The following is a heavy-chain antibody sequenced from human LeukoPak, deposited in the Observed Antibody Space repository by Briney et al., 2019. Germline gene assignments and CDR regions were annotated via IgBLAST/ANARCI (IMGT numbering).Heavy chain of an antibody. Sequence: SETLSLTCAVYGGSFSGYYWGWIRQPPGKGLEWIGSIYYSGSTYYNPSLKSRVTIPVDTSKNQFSLKLSSVTAADTAVYYCARIHYDSSGYYYRPNYYYYMDVWGKGTTVTISS. CDR3: ARIHYDSSGYYYRPNYYYYMDV. CDR1: GGSFSGYY. V-gene: IGHV4-39*01. CDR2: IYYSGST. J-gene: IGHJ6*03. D-gene: IGHD3-22*01.